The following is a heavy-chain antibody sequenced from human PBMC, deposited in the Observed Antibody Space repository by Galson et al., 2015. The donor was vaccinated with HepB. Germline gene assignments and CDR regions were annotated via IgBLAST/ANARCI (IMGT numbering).Heavy chain of an antibody. CDR1: GYTFTGYY. CDR2: INPNTGGT. D-gene: IGHD6-13*01. V-gene: IGHV1-2*04. J-gene: IGHJ4*02. Sequence: SVKVSCKASGYTFTGYYIHWVRRAPGQGLEWMGWINPNTGGTNSAQKFQAWVTMTRDTSISTAYMELIRLKSDDTAMYYCARSSIAAAAKAGCDYWGQGTLVTVSS. CDR3: ARSSIAAAAKAGCDY.